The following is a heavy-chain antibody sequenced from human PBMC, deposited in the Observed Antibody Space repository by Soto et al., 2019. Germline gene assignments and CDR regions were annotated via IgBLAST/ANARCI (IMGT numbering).Heavy chain of an antibody. CDR2: IYTSGST. CDR3: ARDAVVVKMYPNWFDP. D-gene: IGHD2-21*01. J-gene: IGHJ5*02. Sequence: SETLSLTCTVSGGSISSYYWSWIRQPAGKGLEWIGRIYTSGSTNYNPSLKSRVTMSVDTSKNQFSLKLSSVTAADTAVYYCARDAVVVKMYPNWFDPWGQGTLVTVS. V-gene: IGHV4-4*07. CDR1: GGSISSYY.